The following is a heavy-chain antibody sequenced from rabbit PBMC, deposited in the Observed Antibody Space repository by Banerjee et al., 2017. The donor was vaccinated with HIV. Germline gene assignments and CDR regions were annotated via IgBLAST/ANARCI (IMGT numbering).Heavy chain of an antibody. V-gene: IGHV1S43*01. J-gene: IGHJ4*01. D-gene: IGHD6-1*01. CDR1: GFSFSSGYY. CDR2: IYPGIGT. Sequence: QQQLVESGGGLVKPGASLTLTCKASGFSFSSGYYMCWVRQAPGKGLEWIGRIYPGIGTDYASWVNGRFTISSDNAQNTVDLKMTSLTAADTATYFCARVVYAGYGYANDYFNLWGPGTLVTVS. CDR3: ARVVYAGYGYANDYFNL.